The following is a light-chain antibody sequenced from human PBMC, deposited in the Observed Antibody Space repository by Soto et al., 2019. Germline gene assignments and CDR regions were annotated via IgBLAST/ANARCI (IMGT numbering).Light chain of an antibody. J-gene: IGKJ3*01. Sequence: EIVLTQSPATLSLSPGERATLSCRASQSVSSYLAWYQHKPGQAPSLLIYGASNRATGIPARFSGSGSGTDFTLTISSLEPEDFAVYYCQHRSNWPIFTFGPGTKVDIK. CDR2: GAS. CDR1: QSVSSY. CDR3: QHRSNWPIFT. V-gene: IGKV3-11*01.